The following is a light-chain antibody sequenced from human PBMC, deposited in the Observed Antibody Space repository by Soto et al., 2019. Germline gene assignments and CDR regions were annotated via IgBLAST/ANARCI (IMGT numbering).Light chain of an antibody. V-gene: IGKV3-15*01. CDR2: GAS. J-gene: IGKJ1*01. CDR1: QSVSRK. Sequence: EIVMTQSPATLSVSPGERATLSCRASQSVSRKLAWYQQTRGQAPRLLMYGASTRATGVPARFSGSGSGTEFTLTINSLQSEDVAVYYCHQVNDWPRGTFGQGTKVEVK. CDR3: HQVNDWPRGT.